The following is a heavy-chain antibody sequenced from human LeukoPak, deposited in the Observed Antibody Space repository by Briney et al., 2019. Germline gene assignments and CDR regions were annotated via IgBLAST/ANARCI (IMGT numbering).Heavy chain of an antibody. CDR2: IKQDGREK. CDR3: ARARPRYSSSWTFFDY. CDR1: RFIFSNYW. D-gene: IGHD6-13*01. Sequence: PGGSLRLSCAASRFIFSNYWMRWVRQAPGKGLEWVANIKQDGREKYYVDSVKGRFTISRDNAKNSLSLQMDSLRAEDTAVYYCARARPRYSSSWTFFDYWGQGTLVTVSS. V-gene: IGHV3-7*03. J-gene: IGHJ4*02.